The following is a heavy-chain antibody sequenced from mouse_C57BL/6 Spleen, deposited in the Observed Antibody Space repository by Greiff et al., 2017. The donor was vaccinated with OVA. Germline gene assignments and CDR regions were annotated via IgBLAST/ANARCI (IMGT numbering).Heavy chain of an antibody. CDR1: GFSFTSYG. D-gene: IGHD4-1*01. CDR3: AKPDWERDYWYFDV. Sequence: VMLVESGPGLVEPSPTLSITCTVSGFSFTSYGVSWVRQPPGKGLEWLGVIWGDGSTNYHSALISRLSISKDNSTSQVFLKLNSLQTDDTATYYCAKPDWERDYWYFDVWGTGTTFTVSS. CDR2: IWGDGST. V-gene: IGHV2-3*01. J-gene: IGHJ1*03.